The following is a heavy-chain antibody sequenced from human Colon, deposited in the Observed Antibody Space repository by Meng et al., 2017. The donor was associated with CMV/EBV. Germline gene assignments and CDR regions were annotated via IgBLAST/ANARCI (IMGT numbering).Heavy chain of an antibody. CDR1: GYTFTSYY. CDR3: AADSSCSGSTSCYRYYYYGMDV. Sequence: ASVKVSCKASGYTFTSYYIHWVRQAPGQGLEWMGIINPSGGSTSYAQKFQGRVTMTRDTSTSTVYMELSSLRSEDTAVYYCAADSSCSGSTSCYRYYYYGMDVWGQGTTVTVSS. D-gene: IGHD2-2*01. V-gene: IGHV1-46*01. CDR2: INPSGGST. J-gene: IGHJ6*02.